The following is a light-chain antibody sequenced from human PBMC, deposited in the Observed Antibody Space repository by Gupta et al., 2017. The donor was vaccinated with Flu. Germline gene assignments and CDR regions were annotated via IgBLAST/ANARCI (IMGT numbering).Light chain of an antibody. CDR3: AAWDDSLNGHYV. Sequence: VALFCSGSSSNIGSNSVNWYQQVPGTATNLLIYGNNKRPSGVPDRFSGSKSGTSAALAISGLQSEDEADYYCAAWDDSLNGHYVFGTGTKVTVV. J-gene: IGLJ1*01. CDR2: GNN. V-gene: IGLV1-44*01. CDR1: SSNIGSNS.